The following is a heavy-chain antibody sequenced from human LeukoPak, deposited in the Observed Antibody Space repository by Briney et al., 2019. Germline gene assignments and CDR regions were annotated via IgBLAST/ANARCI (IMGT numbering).Heavy chain of an antibody. CDR2: ISGSGGST. CDR1: GFTFDDYG. J-gene: IGHJ4*02. V-gene: IGHV3-23*01. Sequence: GGSLRLSCAASGFTFDDYGMSWVRQAPGKGLEWVSAISGSGGSTYYADSVKGRFTISRDNSKNTLYLQMNSLRAEDTAVYYCAKDPRWLQIDNYWGQGTLVTVSS. D-gene: IGHD5-24*01. CDR3: AKDPRWLQIDNY.